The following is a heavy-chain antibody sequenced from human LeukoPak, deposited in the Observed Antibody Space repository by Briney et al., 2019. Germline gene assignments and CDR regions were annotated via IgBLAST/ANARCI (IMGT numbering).Heavy chain of an antibody. CDR1: GYTFTTYY. CDR2: INPTGGST. Sequence: ASVKVSCKASGYTFTTYYIHWVRQAPGQGLEWMGIINPTGGSTTYAQKFQGRITMTRDTSTSTVFMEVNSLRSEDTAVYYCALYSSTWYWGQGTLVTVSS. CDR3: ALYSSTWY. V-gene: IGHV1-46*01. J-gene: IGHJ4*02. D-gene: IGHD6-13*01.